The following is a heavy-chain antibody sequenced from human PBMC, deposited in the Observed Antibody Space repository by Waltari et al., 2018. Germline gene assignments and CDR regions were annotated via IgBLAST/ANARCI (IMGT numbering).Heavy chain of an antibody. J-gene: IGHJ4*02. V-gene: IGHV3-66*02. CDR2: IYSGGST. CDR1: GFIFSNYQ. Sequence: DVQLVESGGGLVQPGGSLRLSCVASGFIFSNYQMNWVRQAPGKGLEWVSVIYSGGSTYYADSVKGRFTISRDNSKNTLYLQMNSLRAEDTAVYYCASSEYSSSYDYWGQGTLVTVSS. D-gene: IGHD6-6*01. CDR3: ASSEYSSSYDY.